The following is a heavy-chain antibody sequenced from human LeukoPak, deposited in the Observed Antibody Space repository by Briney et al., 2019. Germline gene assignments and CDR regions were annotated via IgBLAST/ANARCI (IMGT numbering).Heavy chain of an antibody. J-gene: IGHJ4*02. Sequence: GGSLRLSCAVSGFTFSTYSMNWVRQAPGKGLEWVSSISSSSSYIYYADSVKGRFTISRDNAKNSLYLKMNSLRAEDTAVYYCAIFRYSQLPTGRVDYWGQGTLVTVSS. V-gene: IGHV3-21*01. CDR1: GFTFSTYS. CDR3: AIFRYSQLPTGRVDY. CDR2: ISSSSSYI. D-gene: IGHD2-2*01.